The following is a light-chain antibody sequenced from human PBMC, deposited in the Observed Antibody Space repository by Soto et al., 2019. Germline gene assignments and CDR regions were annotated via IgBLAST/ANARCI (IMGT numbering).Light chain of an antibody. J-gene: IGKJ5*01. CDR1: QGISSY. V-gene: IGKV1-9*01. CDR3: QKLNTFPIT. Sequence: DIQLTQSPSFLSASVGDRVTITCRASQGISSYLAWYQQTPGKATKLLIYASSTLQSGVPSRFSGSGSGTEFTLTISNLQPEDFATYFCQKLNTFPITFGQGTRL. CDR2: ASS.